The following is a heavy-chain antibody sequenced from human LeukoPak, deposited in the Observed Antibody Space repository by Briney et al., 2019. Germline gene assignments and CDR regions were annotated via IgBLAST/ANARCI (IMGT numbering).Heavy chain of an antibody. Sequence: GGSLTLSCVASGFTFSSYWMSWVRQAPGKGLEWVANIKQDGSEKYYVDSVKGRFTISRDNAKNSLYLKMNSLRAEDTAVYYCARDSCSGGSCYEVAFDIWGQGTMVTVSS. D-gene: IGHD2-15*01. CDR3: ARDSCSGGSCYEVAFDI. V-gene: IGHV3-7*01. J-gene: IGHJ3*02. CDR1: GFTFSSYW. CDR2: IKQDGSEK.